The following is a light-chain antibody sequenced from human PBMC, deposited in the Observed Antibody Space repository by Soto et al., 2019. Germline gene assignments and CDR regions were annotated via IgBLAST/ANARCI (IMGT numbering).Light chain of an antibody. CDR1: SGSIARNY. V-gene: IGLV6-57*04. Sequence: NFMLTQPHSVSESPGKTVTISCTRSSGSIARNYVQWYQQRPGGAPTTVIYQDNQRPSGVPDRFSGSIDSSSNSASLTISGLKTEYEADYYCQSYDTINQAGIFGGGTKLTVL. J-gene: IGLJ2*01. CDR3: QSYDTINQAGI. CDR2: QDN.